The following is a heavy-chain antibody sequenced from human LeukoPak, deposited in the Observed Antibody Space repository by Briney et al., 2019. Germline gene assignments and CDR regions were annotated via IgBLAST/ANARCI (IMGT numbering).Heavy chain of an antibody. D-gene: IGHD6-19*01. V-gene: IGHV3-23*01. CDR2: ISFSGGTT. J-gene: IGHJ4*02. Sequence: GASLRLPCAASGFTFNNYAVNWVRQAPGKGLEWVSAISFSGGTTYYADSVKGRFTISRDNSKNTVYLQMNSLSADDTALYYCAKARSSGWYKGGFDYWGQGTLVTVSS. CDR3: AKARSSGWYKGGFDY. CDR1: GFTFNNYA.